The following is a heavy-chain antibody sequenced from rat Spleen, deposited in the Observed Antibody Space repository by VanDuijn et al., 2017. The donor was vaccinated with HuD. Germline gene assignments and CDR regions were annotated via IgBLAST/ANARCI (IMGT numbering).Heavy chain of an antibody. D-gene: IGHD3-1*01. V-gene: IGHV2-13*01. CDR1: GFSLTSKG. Sequence: QVQLKEPGPGLVQPSQTLSLTCTVSGFSLTSKGVSWVRQPPGKGLEWMGVIWGNGNANYNSVLKSRLSISRDTPKSQVFLKMNNLQTEDTGTYYCTIHPRYWGQGVMVTVSS. CDR3: TIHPRY. CDR2: IWGNGNA. J-gene: IGHJ2*01.